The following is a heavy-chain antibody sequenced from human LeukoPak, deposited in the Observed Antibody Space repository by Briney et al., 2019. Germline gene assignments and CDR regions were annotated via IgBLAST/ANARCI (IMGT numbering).Heavy chain of an antibody. CDR3: AKTSGYSGSYVAFDI. J-gene: IGHJ3*02. CDR2: ISGSGGST. CDR1: GFTFSNYS. Sequence: PGGSLRLSCAASGFTFSNYSMSWVRQAPGKGLEWVSAISGSGGSTYYADSVKGRFTISRDNSKNTLYLQMNSLRAEDTAVYYCAKTSGYSGSYVAFDIWGQGTMVTVSS. V-gene: IGHV3-23*01. D-gene: IGHD1-26*01.